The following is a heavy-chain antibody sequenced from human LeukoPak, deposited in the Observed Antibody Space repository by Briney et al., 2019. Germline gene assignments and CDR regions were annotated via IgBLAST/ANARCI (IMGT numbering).Heavy chain of an antibody. CDR1: GFTFSSYA. J-gene: IGHJ6*04. D-gene: IGHD3-9*01. Sequence: GGSLRLSCAASGFTFSSYAMSWVRQAPGKGLEWVSAISGSGGSTYYADFVKGRFTISRDNSKNTLCLQMNSLRAEDTALYYCAKEILTGRYYGMDVWGKGTTVTVSS. CDR2: ISGSGGST. CDR3: AKEILTGRYYGMDV. V-gene: IGHV3-23*01.